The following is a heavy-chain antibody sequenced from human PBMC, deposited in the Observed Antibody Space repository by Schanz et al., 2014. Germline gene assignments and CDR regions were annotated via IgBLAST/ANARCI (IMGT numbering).Heavy chain of an antibody. Sequence: EAQVVEPGGGLVQPGGSLRLSCAASGFTFSRYWMSWVRQAPGKGLEWVANINEDESHKYYVDSVKGRFTISRDNAKNSLYLQMNSLRAEDTALYYCAKDRQTTVNRVGYYYGMDVWGQGTTVTVSS. J-gene: IGHJ6*02. CDR1: GFTFSRYW. CDR3: AKDRQTTVNRVGYYYGMDV. CDR2: INEDESHK. D-gene: IGHD4-4*01. V-gene: IGHV3-7*03.